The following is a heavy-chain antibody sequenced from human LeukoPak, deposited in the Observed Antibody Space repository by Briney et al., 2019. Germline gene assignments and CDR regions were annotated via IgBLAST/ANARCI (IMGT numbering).Heavy chain of an antibody. V-gene: IGHV4-34*01. CDR1: GGSISTYY. CDR3: ARGGWNKFDY. CDR2: INHSGST. J-gene: IGHJ4*02. Sequence: SETLSLTYTVSGGSISTYYWSWIRQPPGKGLEWIGEINHSGSTNYNPSLKSRVTISVDTSKNQFSLKLSSVTAADTAVYYCARGGWNKFDYWGQGTLVTVSS. D-gene: IGHD1-1*01.